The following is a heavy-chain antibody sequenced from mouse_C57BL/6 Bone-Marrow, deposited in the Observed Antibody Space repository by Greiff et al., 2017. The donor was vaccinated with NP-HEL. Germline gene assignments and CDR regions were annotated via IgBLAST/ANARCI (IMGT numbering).Heavy chain of an antibody. D-gene: IGHD2-3*01. CDR2: IDPSDSYT. CDR1: GYTFTSYW. V-gene: IGHV1-50*01. Sequence: QVQLQQPGAELVKPGASVKLSCKASGYTFTSYWMQWVNQRPGQGLEWIGEIDPSDSYTNYNQKFKGKATLTVDTSSSTAYMQLSSLTSEDSAVYYCARWLLEYFDVWGTGTTVTVSS. CDR3: ARWLLEYFDV. J-gene: IGHJ1*03.